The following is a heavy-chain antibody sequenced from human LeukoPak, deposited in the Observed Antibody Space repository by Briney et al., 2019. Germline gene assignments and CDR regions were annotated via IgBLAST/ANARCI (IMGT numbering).Heavy chain of an antibody. D-gene: IGHD4-11*01. V-gene: IGHV3-7*01. CDR3: ARDAYRDRYLDF. Sequence: GGSLRLSCAASGFTFSNYWMSWVRQAPGKGLEWVANIKQDGSEKYYVDSVKGRFTISRDNTKNSLYLQMNSLRAEDTAVYYCARDAYRDRYLDFWGQGTLVTVSS. CDR2: IKQDGSEK. J-gene: IGHJ4*02. CDR1: GFTFSNYW.